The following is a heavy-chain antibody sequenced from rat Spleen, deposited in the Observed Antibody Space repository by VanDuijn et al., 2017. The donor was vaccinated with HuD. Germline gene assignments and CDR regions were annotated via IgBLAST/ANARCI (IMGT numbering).Heavy chain of an antibody. J-gene: IGHJ2*01. CDR3: ARERDYSRYFDY. CDR1: GFTFSSYV. D-gene: IGHD1-8*01. V-gene: IGHV5-43*01. CDR2: INTDRSRT. Sequence: EVQLVESGGGLVQPGSSLKVSCVASGFTFSSYVMHWFRQAPENGIEWLAYINTDRSRTHYAETVKGRFTISRDNAKNTVDMQLSSLRSEDTAIYFCARERDYSRYFDYWGQGVMVTVSS.